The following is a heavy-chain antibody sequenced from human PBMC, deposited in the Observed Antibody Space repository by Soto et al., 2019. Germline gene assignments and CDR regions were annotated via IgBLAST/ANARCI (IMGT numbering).Heavy chain of an antibody. J-gene: IGHJ3*02. CDR1: GFTFGDYA. CDR3: TRAYNGYPRGAFDI. V-gene: IGHV3-49*03. D-gene: IGHD5-12*01. Sequence: PGGSLRLSCTASGFTFGDYAMSWFRQAPGKGLEWVGFIRSNTYGGTTEYAASVEGRLTISRDDSKTIAYLQMNSLKTEDTAVYYCTRAYNGYPRGAFDIWAQGTMVTVSS. CDR2: IRSNTYGGTT.